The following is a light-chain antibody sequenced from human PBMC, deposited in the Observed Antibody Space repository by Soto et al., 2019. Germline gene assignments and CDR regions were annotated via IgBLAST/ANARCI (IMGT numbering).Light chain of an antibody. CDR1: QSVSTN. CDR2: GAS. Sequence: ETVMTQSPATLSVSPGERATLSCGASQSVSTNLAWYQQKPGQVPRLLIYGASTRASDIPARFSGSGSGTEFTLTISSLQSEDFAVYYCQQYNNWPPWTFGQGTKVEIK. J-gene: IGKJ1*01. CDR3: QQYNNWPPWT. V-gene: IGKV3-15*01.